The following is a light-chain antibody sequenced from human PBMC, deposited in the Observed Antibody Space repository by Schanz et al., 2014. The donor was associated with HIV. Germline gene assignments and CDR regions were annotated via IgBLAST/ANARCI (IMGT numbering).Light chain of an antibody. Sequence: QSVLTQPPSVSGAPGQRVTMSCSASSSNIATNAVLWYQQLPGAAPKLLIYTTYHRPSGVPDRFSGSDSGASASLAISGLQSEDEADYYCATWVDSLNGWVFGGGTKLTVL. CDR1: SSNIATNA. CDR2: TTY. CDR3: ATWVDSLNGWV. J-gene: IGLJ3*02. V-gene: IGLV1-44*01.